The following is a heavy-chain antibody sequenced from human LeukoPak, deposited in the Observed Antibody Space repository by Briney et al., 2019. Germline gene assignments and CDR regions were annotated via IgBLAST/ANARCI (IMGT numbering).Heavy chain of an antibody. D-gene: IGHD1-26*01. V-gene: IGHV3-21*01. CDR3: ARAEVGATRFLGNAFDI. CDR2: ISGSSIYI. Sequence: GGSLRLSCAASGFTFSTYSMNWVRQAPGKGLEWVSSISGSSIYIYYADSVKGRFTISRDNAKNSLYLQMNSLRAGDTAVYYCARAEVGATRFLGNAFDIWGQGTMVTVSS. J-gene: IGHJ3*02. CDR1: GFTFSTYS.